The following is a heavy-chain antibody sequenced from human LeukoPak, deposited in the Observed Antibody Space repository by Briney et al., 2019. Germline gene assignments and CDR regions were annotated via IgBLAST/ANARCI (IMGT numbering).Heavy chain of an antibody. Sequence: SETLSLTCTVSGGSISSYYWSWIRQPPGKGLEWIGYIYYSGSTNYNPSLKSRVTISVDTSKNQFSLKLSSVTAADTAVYYCARQTGYCSSTSCYTKNDAFDIWGQGTMVTVSS. J-gene: IGHJ3*02. CDR1: GGSISSYY. CDR3: ARQTGYCSSTSCYTKNDAFDI. D-gene: IGHD2-2*02. V-gene: IGHV4-59*08. CDR2: IYYSGST.